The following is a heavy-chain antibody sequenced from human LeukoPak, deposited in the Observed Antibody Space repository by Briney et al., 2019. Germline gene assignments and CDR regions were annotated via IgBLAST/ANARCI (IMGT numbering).Heavy chain of an antibody. Sequence: GASLRLSCAASGFPLSSYAMSWVRQAPGKGVEWVSAISGCEGSTYYADSVKGRFTISSDNSKNTRYLQMNRLRAEDTAVYYCAKESSEFLPDYWGQGTLVTVSS. J-gene: IGHJ4*02. D-gene: IGHD3-10*01. CDR3: AKESSEFLPDY. CDR2: ISGCEGST. CDR1: GFPLSSYA. V-gene: IGHV3-23*01.